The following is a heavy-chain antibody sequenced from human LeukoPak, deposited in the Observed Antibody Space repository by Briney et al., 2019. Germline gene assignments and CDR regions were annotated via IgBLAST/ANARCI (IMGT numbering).Heavy chain of an antibody. CDR1: GFTFSSYA. CDR3: AKASAITIFGVVIHNS. Sequence: GGSLRLSCAASGFTFSSYAMSWVRQAPGKGLEWVSAISGSGGSTYYADSVKGRFTISRDNSKNTLYLQMNSLRAEDTAVYYCAKASAITIFGVVIHNSWGQGTLVTVSS. CDR2: ISGSGGST. J-gene: IGHJ4*02. D-gene: IGHD3-3*01. V-gene: IGHV3-23*01.